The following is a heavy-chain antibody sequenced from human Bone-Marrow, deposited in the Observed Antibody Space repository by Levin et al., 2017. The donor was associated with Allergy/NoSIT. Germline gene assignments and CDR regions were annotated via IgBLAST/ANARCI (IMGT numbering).Heavy chain of an antibody. Sequence: AGGSLRLSCAASGFTFSSYGMHWVRQAPGKGLEWVAVISYDGSNKYYADSVKGRFTISRDNSKNTLYLQMNSLRAEDTAVYYCAKLIVGLGYCSGGSCYSDDYWGQGTLVTVSS. CDR2: ISYDGSNK. CDR3: AKLIVGLGYCSGGSCYSDDY. D-gene: IGHD2-15*01. CDR1: GFTFSSYG. J-gene: IGHJ4*02. V-gene: IGHV3-30*18.